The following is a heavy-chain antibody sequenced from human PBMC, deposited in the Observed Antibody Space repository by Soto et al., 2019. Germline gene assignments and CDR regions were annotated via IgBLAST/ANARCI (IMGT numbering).Heavy chain of an antibody. J-gene: IGHJ5*02. CDR1: GGSIISSNFY. CDR2: VEYGGST. Sequence: LSLTCTVSGGSIISSNFYSGWIRQPPGKGLEWIGSVEYGGSTYDNPSLKSRVTLSADTSKNQFSLKLTSVTAADTAIYYCARHVRGAVTMNWFDPWGHGTLVTVSS. D-gene: IGHD3-10*02. CDR3: ARHVRGAVTMNWFDP. V-gene: IGHV4-39*01.